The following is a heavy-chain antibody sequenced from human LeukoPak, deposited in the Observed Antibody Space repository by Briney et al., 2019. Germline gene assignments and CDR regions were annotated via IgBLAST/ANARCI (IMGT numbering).Heavy chain of an antibody. Sequence: PSETLSLTCTVSGDFINSGDYYWGWIRQPPGKGLEGIGNIRYSGSTYYSPSLKSRVTISLDTSKNQFSLKLTSMTAADTAVYYCAKRRGGSSELDLWGQGTLVTVS. CDR2: IRYSGST. CDR3: AKRRGGSSELDL. J-gene: IGHJ5*02. D-gene: IGHD6-6*01. CDR1: GDFINSGDYY. V-gene: IGHV4-39*01.